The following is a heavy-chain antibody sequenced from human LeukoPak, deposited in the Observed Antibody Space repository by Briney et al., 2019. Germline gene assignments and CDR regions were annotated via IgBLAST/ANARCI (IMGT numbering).Heavy chain of an antibody. CDR2: ISSSSSYI. CDR1: GFTFSIYS. CDR3: ARDSAELDY. D-gene: IGHD1-26*01. V-gene: IGHV3-21*01. J-gene: IGHJ4*02. Sequence: PGGSLRLSCAASGFTFSIYSMNWVRQAPGEGLEWVSSISSSSSYIHYTDSVKGRFTISRDNAKNSLYLQMGSLTAEDTALYYCARDSAELDYWGQGTLVTVSS.